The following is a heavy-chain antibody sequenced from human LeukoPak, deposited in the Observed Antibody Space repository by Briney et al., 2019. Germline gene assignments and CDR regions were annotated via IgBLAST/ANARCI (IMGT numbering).Heavy chain of an antibody. Sequence: SETLSLACSVSGGSINSGGSYWSCIRHHPGKGLEWIGYIYYSGSTYYNPSLKSRVTISIDTSENQFSLKLSSVTAADTAVYYCARELIVPDGGGYYYYYMDVWGKGTTVTVSS. V-gene: IGHV4-31*03. CDR3: ARELIVPDGGGYYYYYMDV. J-gene: IGHJ6*03. CDR2: IYYSGST. CDR1: GGSINSGGSY. D-gene: IGHD2-2*01.